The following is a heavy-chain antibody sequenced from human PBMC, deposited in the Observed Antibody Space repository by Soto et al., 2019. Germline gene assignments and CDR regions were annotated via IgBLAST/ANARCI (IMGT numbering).Heavy chain of an antibody. V-gene: IGHV3-21*01. CDR1: GFTFSGVS. CDR3: ARVAY. CDR2: ISSGSSDT. Sequence: PGGSRRLSCEASGFTFSGVSMNWVRQVPGKGLEWVASISSGSSDTWYADSVKGRFIISRDNAQNSLFLQMNTLRPEDTAMYYCARVAYWGPGTQVTVSS. J-gene: IGHJ4*02.